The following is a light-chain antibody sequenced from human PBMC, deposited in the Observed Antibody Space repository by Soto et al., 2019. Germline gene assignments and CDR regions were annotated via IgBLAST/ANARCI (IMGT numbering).Light chain of an antibody. Sequence: ALTQPPSASGSPGQSVIISCTGTSSDVGGYNYVSWYQQHPGKAPKLMIYEVSKRPSGVPDRFSGSKSGNTASLTVSGLQAEDEADYYCSSYAGSNTYVFATGTKVTVL. CDR2: EVS. CDR3: SSYAGSNTYV. V-gene: IGLV2-8*01. CDR1: SSDVGGYNY. J-gene: IGLJ1*01.